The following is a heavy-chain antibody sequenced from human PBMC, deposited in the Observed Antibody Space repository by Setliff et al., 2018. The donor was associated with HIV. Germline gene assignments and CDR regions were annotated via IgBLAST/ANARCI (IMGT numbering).Heavy chain of an antibody. V-gene: IGHV4-59*11. J-gene: IGHJ4*02. Sequence: TSETLSFTCTVSGPSINIHYWSWIRQSPGKAFEWIGYIYSTGGTNYNPSLQSRVTISMVASRNQFSLKVTSVTAADTAVYYCAKGAGFYGDYTFDHWGQGRQVTVSS. CDR1: GPSINIHY. CDR2: IYSTGGT. CDR3: AKGAGFYGDYTFDH. D-gene: IGHD4-17*01.